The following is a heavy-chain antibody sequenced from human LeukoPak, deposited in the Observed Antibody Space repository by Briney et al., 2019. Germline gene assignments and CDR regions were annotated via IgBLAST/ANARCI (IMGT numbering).Heavy chain of an antibody. V-gene: IGHV4-4*07. J-gene: IGHJ6*03. D-gene: IGHD3-10*01. CDR2: IYTSGST. CDR3: ARAVGSGSFQTYYYYMDV. Sequence: SETLSLTCTVSDDSITMYYWTWIRQPAGKGLEWIGRIYTSGSTNYNPSLKSRVTMSVDTSKNQFSLKLSSVTAADTAVYYCARAVGSGSFQTYYYYMDVWGKGTTVTISS. CDR1: DDSITMYY.